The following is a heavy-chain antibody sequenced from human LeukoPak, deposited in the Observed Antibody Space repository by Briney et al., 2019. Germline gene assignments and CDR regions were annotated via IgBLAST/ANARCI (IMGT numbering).Heavy chain of an antibody. CDR1: GFTFDDYG. J-gene: IGHJ4*02. D-gene: IGHD3-10*01. CDR2: ISGGSRYT. CDR3: AREYGSGSCFDF. V-gene: IGHV3-11*05. Sequence: GGSLRLSCAASGFTFDDYGMSWVRQAPGKGLERVSYISGGSRYTNYADSVKGRFTISRDNAKNSLYLQMNSLRAEDTAVYYCAREYGSGSCFDFWGQGTLVTVSS.